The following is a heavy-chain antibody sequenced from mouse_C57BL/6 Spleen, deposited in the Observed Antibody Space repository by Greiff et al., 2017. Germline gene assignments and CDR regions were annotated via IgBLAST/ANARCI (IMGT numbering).Heavy chain of an antibody. CDR3: ARVGPYGSEAMDY. CDR2: IYPGSGST. D-gene: IGHD1-1*02. J-gene: IGHJ4*01. V-gene: IGHV1-55*01. CDR1: GYTFTSYW. Sequence: QVQLQQPGAELVKPGASVKMSCKASGYTFTSYWITWVKQRPGQGLEWIGDIYPGSGSTNYNEKFKSKATLTVDTSSSTAYMQLSSLTSEDSAVYDCARVGPYGSEAMDYWGQGTSVTVSS.